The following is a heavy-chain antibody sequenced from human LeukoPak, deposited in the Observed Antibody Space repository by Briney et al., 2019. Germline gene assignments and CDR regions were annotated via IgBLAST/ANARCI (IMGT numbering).Heavy chain of an antibody. J-gene: IGHJ4*02. D-gene: IGHD3-22*01. CDR3: AGTTYYYDSSGRSFDY. CDR1: GGSISSYY. CDR2: IYYSGST. V-gene: IGHV4-59*08. Sequence: SETLSLTCTVSGGSISSYYWSWIRQPPGKGLEWIGYIYYSGSTNYNPSLKSRVTISVDTSKNQFSLKLSSVTAADTAVYYCAGTTYYYDSSGRSFDYWGQGPLVIVSS.